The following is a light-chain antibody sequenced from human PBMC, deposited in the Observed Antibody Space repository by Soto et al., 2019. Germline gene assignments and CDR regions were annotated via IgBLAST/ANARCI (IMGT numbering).Light chain of an antibody. CDR3: QQRSNWPIT. V-gene: IGKV3-15*01. CDR2: GAS. Sequence: EMMMTQAPATLSVSPRERATLSCRASQSVSSNLAWYQQKPGQAPRLLIYGASTRATGIPARFSGSGSGTEFTLTISSLQSEDFAVYYCQQRSNWPITFGQRRRLEI. CDR1: QSVSSN. J-gene: IGKJ5*01.